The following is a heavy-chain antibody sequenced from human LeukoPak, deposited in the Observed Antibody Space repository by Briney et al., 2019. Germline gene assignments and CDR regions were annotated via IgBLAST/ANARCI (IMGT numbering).Heavy chain of an antibody. D-gene: IGHD3-16*01. J-gene: IGHJ6*02. CDR2: INHNGNVN. V-gene: IGHV3-7*03. CDR3: ARGGGLDG. Sequence: GGSLRLSCAASGFTSSSYWMNWARQAPGKGLEWVASINHNGNVNYYVDSVKGRFTISRDNAKNSLYLQMSNLRAEDTAVYFCARGGGLDGWGQGATVTVSS. CDR1: GFTSSSYW.